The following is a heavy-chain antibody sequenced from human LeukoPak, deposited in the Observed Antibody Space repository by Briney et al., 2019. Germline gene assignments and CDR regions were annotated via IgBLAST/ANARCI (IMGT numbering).Heavy chain of an antibody. V-gene: IGHV5-51*01. J-gene: IGHJ6*03. D-gene: IGHD1-1*01. CDR1: GYSFTSYW. Sequence: GESLKISCKGSGYSFTSYWIGWVRQMPGKGLEWMGIIYPGDSDTRHSPSFQGQVTISADQSISTAYLQWSSLKASDTAMYYCARMNWNDESPAYSAYYYYYMDVWGKGTTVTVSS. CDR2: IYPGDSDT. CDR3: ARMNWNDESPAYSAYYYYYMDV.